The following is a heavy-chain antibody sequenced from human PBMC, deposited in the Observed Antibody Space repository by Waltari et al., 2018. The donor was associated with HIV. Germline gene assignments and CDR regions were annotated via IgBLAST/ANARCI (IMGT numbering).Heavy chain of an antibody. J-gene: IGHJ4*02. V-gene: IGHV3-15*01. CDR3: TTVGGGTRDY. CDR2: IKSNTDGGTT. Sequence: EVLLVESGGGLGKPGGSLRFSCAASGFTFSDAWMSWVRQAPGKGREWVGRIKSNTDGGTTDYAAPVKGRFTSSRDDSKTTLYLKMNSRKTEDTAVYYCTTVGGGTRDYWGQGTLITVSS. D-gene: IGHD3-16*01. CDR1: GFTFSDAW.